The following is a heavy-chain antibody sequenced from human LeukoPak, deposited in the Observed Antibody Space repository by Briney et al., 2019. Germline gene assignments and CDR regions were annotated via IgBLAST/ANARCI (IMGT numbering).Heavy chain of an antibody. J-gene: IGHJ4*02. CDR3: AIEGKDSGDYLGYFDY. CDR2: IKRKTDGGAA. CDR1: GFTFSSYA. Sequence: PGGSLRLSCAPSGFTFSSYAMSWVRQAPGKGLEWVGRIKRKTDGGAADYAAPVRGRFTISRDDSKNTLYLQMNSLKIEDTAMYYCAIEGKDSGDYLGYFDYWGQGILVTVSS. D-gene: IGHD4-17*01. V-gene: IGHV3-15*01.